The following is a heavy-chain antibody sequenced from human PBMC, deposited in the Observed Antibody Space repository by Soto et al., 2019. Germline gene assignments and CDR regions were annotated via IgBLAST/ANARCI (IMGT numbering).Heavy chain of an antibody. CDR1: GFSLSTSGMC. CDR2: IDWDDDK. Sequence: GSGPTLVNPTQTLTLTCTFSGFSLSTSGMCVSWIRQPPGKALEWLALIDWDDDKYYSTSLKTRLTISKDTSKNQVVLTMTNMDPVDTATYYCARAPYYYGSGRNLLYYYYYYGMDVWGQGTTVTVSS. V-gene: IGHV2-70*01. D-gene: IGHD3-10*01. CDR3: ARAPYYYGSGRNLLYYYYYYGMDV. J-gene: IGHJ6*02.